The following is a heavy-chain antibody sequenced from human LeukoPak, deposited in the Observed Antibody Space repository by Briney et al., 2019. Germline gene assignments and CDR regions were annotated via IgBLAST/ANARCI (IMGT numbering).Heavy chain of an antibody. V-gene: IGHV1-3*01. Sequence: ASVRVSCKASGYTFTSYAMHWVRQAPGQRLEWMGWINAGNGNTKYSQKFQGRVTITRDTSASTAYMELSSLRSEDTAVYYCARALVDRGSRYWFDPWGQGTLVTVSS. CDR3: ARALVDRGSRYWFDP. CDR2: INAGNGNT. D-gene: IGHD2-15*01. J-gene: IGHJ5*02. CDR1: GYTFTSYA.